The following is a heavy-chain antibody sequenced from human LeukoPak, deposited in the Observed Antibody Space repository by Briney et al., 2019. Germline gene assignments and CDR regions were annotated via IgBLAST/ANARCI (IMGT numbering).Heavy chain of an antibody. CDR2: ISAYNGNT. CDR3: ARKGLEFWIIGYSGYDHLFDY. D-gene: IGHD5-12*01. Sequence: GASVKVSCKASGYTFTSYGISWVRQAPGQGLEWMGRISAYNGNTNYAQKLQGRVTMTTDTSTSTAYMELRSLRSDDTAVYYCARKGLEFWIIGYSGYDHLFDYWGQGTLVTVSS. J-gene: IGHJ4*02. CDR1: GYTFTSYG. V-gene: IGHV1-18*01.